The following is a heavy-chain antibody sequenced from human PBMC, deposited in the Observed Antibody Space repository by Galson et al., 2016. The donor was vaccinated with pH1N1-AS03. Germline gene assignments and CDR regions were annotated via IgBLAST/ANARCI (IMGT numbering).Heavy chain of an antibody. CDR2: INYSGST. D-gene: IGHD4-17*01. Sequence: SETLSLTCNVSDGSVRSTSYYWGWIRQPPGKGLEWIGYINYSGSTNYNPSLKSRVTISVDTSKNQFSLKLSSVTAADTAVYYCARHDYGDYVGWFDPWGQGTLVTVSS. J-gene: IGHJ5*02. V-gene: IGHV4-61*01. CDR1: DGSVRSTSYY. CDR3: ARHDYGDYVGWFDP.